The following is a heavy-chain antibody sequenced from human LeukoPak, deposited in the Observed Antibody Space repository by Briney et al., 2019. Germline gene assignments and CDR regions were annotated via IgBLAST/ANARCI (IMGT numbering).Heavy chain of an antibody. CDR1: GGSISSGGYS. CDR2: IYHSGST. CDR3: ARMVREVITKGGGYFDY. V-gene: IGHV4-30-2*01. Sequence: SETLSLTCAVSGGSISSGGYSWSWIRQPPGKGLEWIGYIYHSGSTYYNPSLKSRVTISVDRSKNQFSLKLSSVTAADTAVYYCARMVREVITKGGGYFDYWGQGTLVTVSS. D-gene: IGHD3-10*01. J-gene: IGHJ4*02.